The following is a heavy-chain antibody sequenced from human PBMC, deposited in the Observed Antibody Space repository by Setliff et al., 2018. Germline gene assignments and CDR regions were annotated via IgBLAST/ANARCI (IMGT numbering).Heavy chain of an antibody. CDR3: ARGETSSGWYIYYYYYMDV. V-gene: IGHV4-61*01. CDR1: GGSVSSGSYY. J-gene: IGHJ6*03. D-gene: IGHD6-19*01. CDR2: IYYSGST. Sequence: SETLSLTCTVSGGSVSSGSYYWGWIRQPPGKGLEWIGYIYYSGSTNYNPSLKSRVTISVDTSKNQFSLKLSSVTAADTAVYYCARGETSSGWYIYYYYYMDVWGKGTTVTVS.